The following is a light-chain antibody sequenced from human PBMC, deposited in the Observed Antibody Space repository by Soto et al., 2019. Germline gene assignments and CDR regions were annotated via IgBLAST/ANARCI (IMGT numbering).Light chain of an antibody. Sequence: DIQMTQSPSPLSASVGDRVTISCRASQSVGSWLAWYQQKPGKAPKFLIYDASTLESGVPSRFSGSGSGTEFTLTISSLQPDDFATYYCQQYDNYPLTFGGGTKVEI. V-gene: IGKV1-5*01. CDR2: DAS. CDR1: QSVGSW. J-gene: IGKJ4*01. CDR3: QQYDNYPLT.